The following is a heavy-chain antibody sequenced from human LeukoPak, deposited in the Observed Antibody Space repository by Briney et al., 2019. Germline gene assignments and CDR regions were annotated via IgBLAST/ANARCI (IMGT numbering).Heavy chain of an antibody. CDR3: ARTPEYSYHLYYDY. Sequence: SETLSLTCTVSGGSISSSSYYWGWIRQPPGKGLEWIGSIYYSGSTYYNPSLKSRVTISVDTSKNQFSLKLSSVTAADTAVYYCARTPEYSYHLYYDYWGQGTLVTVSS. J-gene: IGHJ4*02. D-gene: IGHD5-18*01. CDR1: GGSISSSSYY. CDR2: IYYSGST. V-gene: IGHV4-39*01.